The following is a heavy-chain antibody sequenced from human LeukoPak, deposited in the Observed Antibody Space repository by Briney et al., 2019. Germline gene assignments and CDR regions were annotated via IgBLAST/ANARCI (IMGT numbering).Heavy chain of an antibody. CDR2: ISWNSGSI. D-gene: IGHD1-1*01. J-gene: IGHJ3*02. CDR1: GFTFDDYA. CDR3: AKDWKGAFDI. Sequence: GRSLRLSCAASGFTFDDYAMHWVRQAPGKGLEWFSGISWNSGSIGYADSVKGRFTISRDNAKNSLYLQMNSLRAEDMALYYCAKDWKGAFDIWGEGTMVTVSS. V-gene: IGHV3-9*03.